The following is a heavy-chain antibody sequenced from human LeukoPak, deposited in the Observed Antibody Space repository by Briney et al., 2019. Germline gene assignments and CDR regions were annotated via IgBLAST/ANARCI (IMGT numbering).Heavy chain of an antibody. CDR2: ISSSRSII. J-gene: IGHJ3*01. Sequence: GGSLRLSCAASLFTFNSYRMNWVHPAPGKGLEGVSYISSSRSIIYYADSVKGRFTISRDSATNSLYLQMNSLRAEDTAVYYCARDGTTVTTSGALDAFDLWGQGTMVTVSS. CDR1: LFTFNSYR. V-gene: IGHV3-48*01. CDR3: ARDGTTVTTSGALDAFDL. D-gene: IGHD4-17*01.